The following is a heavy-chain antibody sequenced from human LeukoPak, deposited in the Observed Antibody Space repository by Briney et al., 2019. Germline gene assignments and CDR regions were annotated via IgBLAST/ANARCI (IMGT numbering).Heavy chain of an antibody. CDR2: IYYSGST. V-gene: IGHV4-39*07. CDR3: ARGLNYYDSSGYFDY. Sequence: SETLSLTCTVSGGSISSSSYYWGWIRQPPGKGLEWIGSIYYSGSTYYNPSLKSRVTISVDTSKNQLSLKLSSVTAADTAVYYCARGLNYYDSSGYFDYWGQGTLVTVSS. CDR1: GGSISSSSYY. D-gene: IGHD3-22*01. J-gene: IGHJ4*02.